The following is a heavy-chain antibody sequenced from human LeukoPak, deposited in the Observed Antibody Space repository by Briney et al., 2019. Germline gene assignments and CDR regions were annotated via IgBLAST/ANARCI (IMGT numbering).Heavy chain of an antibody. CDR3: AKGRAAGTFDY. D-gene: IGHD6-13*01. CDR1: GFTFSDYA. CDR2: LSYDGSRT. Sequence: GGSLRLSCAASGFTFSDYAMHWVRQSPGKGLEWVAVLSYDGSRTYYADSVKGRFTISRDNSKNTLYLQMNSLRAEDTAVYYCAKGRAAGTFDYWGQGTLVTVSS. J-gene: IGHJ4*02. V-gene: IGHV3-30*16.